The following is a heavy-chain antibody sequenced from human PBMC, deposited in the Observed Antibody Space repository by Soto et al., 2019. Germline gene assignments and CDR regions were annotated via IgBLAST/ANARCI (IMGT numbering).Heavy chain of an antibody. Sequence: GASVKVSCKASGYTFTSYYMHWVRQAPGQGLEWMGIINPSGGSTSYAQKFQGRVTMTRDTSTSTVYMELSSLRSEDTAVYYCARVGYSYGPPYYYGMDVWGQGTTVTVSS. V-gene: IGHV1-46*01. J-gene: IGHJ6*02. CDR2: INPSGGST. CDR1: GYTFTSYY. D-gene: IGHD5-18*01. CDR3: ARVGYSYGPPYYYGMDV.